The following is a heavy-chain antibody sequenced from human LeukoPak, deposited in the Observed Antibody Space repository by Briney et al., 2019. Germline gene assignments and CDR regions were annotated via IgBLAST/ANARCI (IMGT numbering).Heavy chain of an antibody. CDR2: INPNSGGT. CDR3: ARGRPYCSSTSCWKNWFDP. J-gene: IGHJ5*02. Sequence: GASVKVPCKASGYTFTGYYMHWVRQAPGQGLEWMGWINPNSGGTNYAQKFQGRVTMTRDTSISTAYMELSRLRSDDTAVYYCARGRPYCSSTSCWKNWFDPWGQGTLVTVSS. CDR1: GYTFTGYY. D-gene: IGHD2-2*01. V-gene: IGHV1-2*02.